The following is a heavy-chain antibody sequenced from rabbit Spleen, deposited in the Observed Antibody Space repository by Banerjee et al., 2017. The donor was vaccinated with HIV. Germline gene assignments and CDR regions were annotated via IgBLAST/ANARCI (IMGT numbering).Heavy chain of an antibody. CDR2: IDSGSRDFT. Sequence: QEQLVESGGGLVKPGGTLTLTCTASGFDFSDYNFMCWVRQAPGKGLEWIACIDSGSRDFTYSASWAQGRFTISKTSSTTVTLQMTSLTVADTATYFCARDTGSSFSTYGMDLWGPGTLVTVS. CDR1: GFDFSDYNF. V-gene: IGHV1S45*01. CDR3: ARDTGSSFSTYGMDL. D-gene: IGHD8-1*01. J-gene: IGHJ6*01.